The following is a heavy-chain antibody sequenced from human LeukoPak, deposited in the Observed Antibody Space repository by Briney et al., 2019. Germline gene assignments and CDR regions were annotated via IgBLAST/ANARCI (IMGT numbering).Heavy chain of an antibody. V-gene: IGHV1-8*01. CDR2: MSPNSGDT. J-gene: IGHJ4*02. Sequence: ASVTVSCTASGYTFTSYDFNWVRQATGQRPEWMGWMSPNSGDTGYAQKFQDRVTMTRNTSISTAYMELSSLRSDDTAVYYCARGPPNWGFDYWGPGTLVTVSS. CDR1: GYTFTSYD. D-gene: IGHD7-27*01. CDR3: ARGPPNWGFDY.